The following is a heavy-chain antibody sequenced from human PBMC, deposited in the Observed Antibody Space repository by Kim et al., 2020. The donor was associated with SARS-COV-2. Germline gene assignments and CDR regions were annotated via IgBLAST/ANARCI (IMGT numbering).Heavy chain of an antibody. Sequence: SETLSLTCTVSGGSISSSSYYWGWIRQPPGKGLEWIGSIYYSGSTYYNPSLKSRLTVSVDTSKNQFSLKLSSVTAADTAVYYCARRTVGSIADFDYWGQGTLVTVSS. CDR2: IYYSGST. J-gene: IGHJ4*02. CDR1: GGSISSSSYY. CDR3: ARRTVGSIADFDY. D-gene: IGHD1-26*01. V-gene: IGHV4-39*01.